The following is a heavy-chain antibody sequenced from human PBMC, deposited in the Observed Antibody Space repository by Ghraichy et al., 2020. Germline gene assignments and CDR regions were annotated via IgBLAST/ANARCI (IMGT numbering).Heavy chain of an antibody. D-gene: IGHD3-3*01. J-gene: IGHJ3*02. CDR2: FDPEDGET. CDR1: GYTLTELS. Sequence: ASVKVSCKVSGYTLTELSMHWVRQAPGKGLEWMGGFDPEDGETIYAQKFQGRVTMTEDTSTDTAYMELSSLRSEDTAVYYCATGSMHDFWSGETNDAFDIWGQGTMVTVSS. V-gene: IGHV1-24*01. CDR3: ATGSMHDFWSGETNDAFDI.